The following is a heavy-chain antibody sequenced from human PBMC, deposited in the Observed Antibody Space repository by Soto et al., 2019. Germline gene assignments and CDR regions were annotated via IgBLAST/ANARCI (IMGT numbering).Heavy chain of an antibody. CDR2: IYYSGST. CDR3: ESANWFFDY. CDR1: GGSINNHY. V-gene: IGHV4-59*11. J-gene: IGHJ4*02. D-gene: IGHD7-27*01. Sequence: SETLSLTCTVSGGSINNHYWSWIRQPPGQGLEWIGYIYYSGSTNYNPSLKSRVTMSVDTSKNQFSLKLSSLTAAETAIYYCESANWFFDYWGQGHLVTVSP.